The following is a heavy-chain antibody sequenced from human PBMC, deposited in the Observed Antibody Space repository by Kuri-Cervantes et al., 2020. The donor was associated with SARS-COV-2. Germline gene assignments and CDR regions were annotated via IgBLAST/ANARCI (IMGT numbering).Heavy chain of an antibody. CDR1: RFTFDDYA. J-gene: IGHJ4*02. CDR2: ISWNSGSI. D-gene: IGHD4-17*01. Sequence: SLKISCAASRFTFDDYAMHWVRQAPGKGLEWVSGISWNSGSIGYADSVKGRFTISRDNSKNTLYLQMNSLRAEDTAVYYCAKDREVHDYGGSFDYWGQGTLVTVSS. CDR3: AKDREVHDYGGSFDY. V-gene: IGHV3-9*01.